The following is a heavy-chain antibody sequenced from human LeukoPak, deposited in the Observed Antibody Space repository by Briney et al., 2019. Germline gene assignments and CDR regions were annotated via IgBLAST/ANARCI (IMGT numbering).Heavy chain of an antibody. D-gene: IGHD2-15*01. CDR2: IIPILGIA. CDR3: ARGARGGREYFQH. CDR1: GGTFSSYA. Sequence: ASVKVSCKASGGTFSSYAISWVRQAPGQGLEWMGRIIPILGIANYAQKFQGRVTITADKSTSTAYMELSSLRSEDTAVYYCARGARGGREYFQHWGQGTLVTVSS. J-gene: IGHJ1*01. V-gene: IGHV1-69*04.